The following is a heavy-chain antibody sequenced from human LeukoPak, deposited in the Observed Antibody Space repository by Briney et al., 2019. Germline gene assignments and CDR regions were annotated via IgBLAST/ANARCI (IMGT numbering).Heavy chain of an antibody. D-gene: IGHD3-9*01. V-gene: IGHV5-51*01. Sequence: GESLKISCKGSGYSFTSYWIGWVRQMPGKGLEWMGIIYPGDSDTRYSPSFQGQVTISADKSISTAYLQWSSLKASDTAMHYCARQLVDILTGSLDAFDIWGQGTMVTVSS. CDR2: IYPGDSDT. J-gene: IGHJ3*02. CDR1: GYSFTSYW. CDR3: ARQLVDILTGSLDAFDI.